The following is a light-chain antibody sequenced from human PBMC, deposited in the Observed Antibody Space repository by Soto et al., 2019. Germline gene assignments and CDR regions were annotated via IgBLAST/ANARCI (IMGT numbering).Light chain of an antibody. J-gene: IGLJ3*02. CDR1: SSNIGKNT. Sequence: SVLTQPPSASGTPGQRVTISCTGTSSNIGKNTVNWYQQLPGTAPKLLIYNNSQRPSGVPDRFSGSKSGTSASLAISGLQSEDETNYYCAVWDDSLDGLVFGGGTK. CDR3: AVWDDSLDGLV. V-gene: IGLV1-44*01. CDR2: NNS.